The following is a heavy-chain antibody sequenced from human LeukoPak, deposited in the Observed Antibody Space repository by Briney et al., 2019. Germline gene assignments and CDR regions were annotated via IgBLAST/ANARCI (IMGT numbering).Heavy chain of an antibody. J-gene: IGHJ4*02. D-gene: IGHD2-21*02. CDR1: GYTFTGYY. CDR3: ARDPDVVVTAIRPPTNDY. CDR2: INPNSGGT. Sequence: SVKVSCKASGYTFTGYYMHWVRQAPGQGLEWMGWINPNSGGTNYAQKFQGRVTMTRDTSISTAYMKLSRLRSDDTAVYYCARDPDVVVTAIRPPTNDYWGQGTLVTVSS. V-gene: IGHV1-2*02.